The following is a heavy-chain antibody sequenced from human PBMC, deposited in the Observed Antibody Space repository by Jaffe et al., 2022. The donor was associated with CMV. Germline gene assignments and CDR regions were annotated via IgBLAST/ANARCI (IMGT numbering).Heavy chain of an antibody. J-gene: IGHJ4*02. V-gene: IGHV4-39*01. CDR2: IYYSGST. D-gene: IGHD3-9*01. CDR1: GGSISSSSYY. Sequence: QLQLQESGPGLVKPSETLSLTCTVSGGSISSSSYYWGWIRQPPGKGLEWIGSIYYSGSTYYNPSLKSRVTISVDTSKNQFSLKLSSVTAADTAVYYCARRRSLVIGFGGEYYFDYWGQGTLVTVSS. CDR3: ARRRSLVIGFGGEYYFDY.